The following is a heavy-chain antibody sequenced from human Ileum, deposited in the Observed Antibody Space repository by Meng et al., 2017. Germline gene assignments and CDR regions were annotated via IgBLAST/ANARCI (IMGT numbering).Heavy chain of an antibody. V-gene: IGHV4-61*01. J-gene: IGHJ4*02. CDR3: ARDHWGSLDY. CDR2: GST. Sequence: LQDSRPGLGRPSGTLARACTVLGASVRRNNDGWGWTRQPPGKGLEWIGYGSTNHNPSLKSRVTISVDTSKNQFFLTLNSVTAADTAIYYCARDHWGSLDYWGQGILVTVSS. D-gene: IGHD7-27*01. CDR1: GASVRRNNDG.